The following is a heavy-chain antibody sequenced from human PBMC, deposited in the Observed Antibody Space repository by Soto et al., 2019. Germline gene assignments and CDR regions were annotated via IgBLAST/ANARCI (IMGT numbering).Heavy chain of an antibody. CDR3: AKDGSQKDDDGNWLGS. D-gene: IGHD3-16*01. Sequence: EVQLVESGGDVVQPGGSLRLSCAASGFTFEDYTIHWVRQAPGKALEWVSLISWDGGTTYYTHSVKDRFTISRDNSKNSLYLQMNSLRPEDTALYYCAKDGSQKDDDGNWLGSWGQGTLVTVSS. V-gene: IGHV3-43*01. J-gene: IGHJ5*01. CDR1: GFTFEDYT. CDR2: ISWDGGTT.